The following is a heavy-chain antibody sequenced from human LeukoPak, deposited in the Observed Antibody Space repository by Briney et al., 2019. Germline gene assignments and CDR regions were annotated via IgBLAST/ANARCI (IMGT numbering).Heavy chain of an antibody. J-gene: IGHJ6*03. D-gene: IGHD2-8*01. Sequence: GGSLRLSCAASAFIFSSYGMHWVRQAPGKGLEWVAYIQYDGSNKQYADSVKGRFSISRDSSKNVLYLQMNSLRAEGTAVYYCAKDRCSNGIGCYYYYMDLWGKGTTVTISS. CDR1: AFIFSSYG. CDR2: IQYDGSNK. V-gene: IGHV3-30*02. CDR3: AKDRCSNGIGCYYYYMDL.